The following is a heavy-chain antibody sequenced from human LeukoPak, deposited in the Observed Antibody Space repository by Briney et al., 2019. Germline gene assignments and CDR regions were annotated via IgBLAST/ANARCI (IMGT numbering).Heavy chain of an antibody. D-gene: IGHD1-1*01. J-gene: IGHJ4*02. V-gene: IGHV4-39*01. CDR2: IYYSGST. Sequence: PSETLSLTCTVSGGSISSSSYYWGWLRQPPGKGLEWIGSIYYSGSTYYNPSLKSRVTISVDTSKNQFSLKLTSVTAADTAVYYCARRRITGTTFDYWGQGTLVTVSS. CDR3: ARRRITGTTFDY. CDR1: GGSISSSSYY.